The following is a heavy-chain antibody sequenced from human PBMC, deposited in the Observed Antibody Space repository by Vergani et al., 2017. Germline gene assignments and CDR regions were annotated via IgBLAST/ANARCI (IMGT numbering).Heavy chain of an antibody. CDR1: GFTFSSYA. Sequence: QVQLVESGGGVVQPGRSLRLSCAASGFTFSSYAMHWVRQAPGKGLEWVAVISYDGSNKYYEDSVKGRFTISRDNSKNTLYLQMNSLIAEDTAVYYCARDLFVQYYFDYWGQGTLVTVSS. CDR2: ISYDGSNK. V-gene: IGHV3-30*04. D-gene: IGHD3-3*01. CDR3: ARDLFVQYYFDY. J-gene: IGHJ4*02.